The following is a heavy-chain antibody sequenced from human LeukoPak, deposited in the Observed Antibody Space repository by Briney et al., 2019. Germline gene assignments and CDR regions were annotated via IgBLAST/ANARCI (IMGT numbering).Heavy chain of an antibody. Sequence: SVKVSCKASGGAFSSYAISWVRQAPGQGLEWMGGIIPIFGTANYAQKFQGRVTITTDESTSTAYMELSSLRSEDTAVYYCARDMGDGYNRGYYYYYMDAWGKGTTVTVSS. CDR1: GGAFSSYA. V-gene: IGHV1-69*05. CDR2: IIPIFGTA. J-gene: IGHJ6*03. D-gene: IGHD5-24*01. CDR3: ARDMGDGYNRGYYYYYMDA.